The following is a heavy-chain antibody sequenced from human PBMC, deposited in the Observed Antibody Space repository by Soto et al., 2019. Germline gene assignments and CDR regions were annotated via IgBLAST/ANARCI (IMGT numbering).Heavy chain of an antibody. CDR1: GFTFSNYG. CDR2: ISFDGHNK. J-gene: IGHJ4*02. Sequence: QPGGSLRLSCAASGFTFSNYGIHWVRQAPGKGLEWVALISFDGHNKYYADSVKGRFTISRDNSQNTLYLQMSSLRAEDSAVYYCARGRDLCPHYWRQRTLVTVSS. CDR3: ARGRDLCPHY. V-gene: IGHV3-30*03.